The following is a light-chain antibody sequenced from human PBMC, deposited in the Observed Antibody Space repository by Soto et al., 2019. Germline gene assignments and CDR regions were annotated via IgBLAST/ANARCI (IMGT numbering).Light chain of an antibody. CDR2: AAS. J-gene: IGKJ3*01. V-gene: IGKV1-39*01. Sequence: DIQMTQSPPSLSASVGDRVTITCRASQNIGSYVNWYHQRPGKAPKLLIYAASSLQTGVPSRLSSSGSGSDISLTFSGLQAEDFRAYYCQKSSSPPFTFGPGTRVDSK. CDR1: QNIGSY. CDR3: QKSSSPPFT.